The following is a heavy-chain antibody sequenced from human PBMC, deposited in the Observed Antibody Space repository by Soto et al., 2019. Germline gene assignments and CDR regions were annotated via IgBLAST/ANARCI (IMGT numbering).Heavy chain of an antibody. CDR2: ISAYNGNT. D-gene: IGHD3-10*01. Sequence: ASVKVSCKASGYTFTSYDISWVRQAPGQGLEWMGWISAYNGNTNYAQKLQGRVTMTTDTSTSTAYMELRSLRSDDTAVYYCARDPSYYYGSGSYSETDYYYYYMDVWGKGTTVTVSS. J-gene: IGHJ6*03. CDR3: ARDPSYYYGSGSYSETDYYYYYMDV. V-gene: IGHV1-18*01. CDR1: GYTFTSYD.